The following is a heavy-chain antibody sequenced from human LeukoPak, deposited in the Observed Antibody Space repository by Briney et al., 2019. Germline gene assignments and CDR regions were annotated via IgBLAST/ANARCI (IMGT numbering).Heavy chain of an antibody. CDR1: GFTFFSYG. CDR2: ISNDGSNK. D-gene: IGHD2-15*01. CDR3: AEVRSVGPQLYYYYGMDV. J-gene: IGHJ6*02. V-gene: IGHV3-30*18. Sequence: GGSLRLSCAASGFTFFSYGMHWVRQAPGKGLEWVALISNDGSNKYYADSVKGRFIISRDNSKNTLYLQMNSLRAEDTAVYYCAEVRSVGPQLYYYYGMDVWGQGTTVTVSS.